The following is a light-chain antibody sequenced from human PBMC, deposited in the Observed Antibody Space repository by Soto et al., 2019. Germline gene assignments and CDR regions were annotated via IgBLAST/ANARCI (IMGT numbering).Light chain of an antibody. J-gene: IGKJ5*01. CDR1: QSVSSY. V-gene: IGKV3-20*01. CDR3: QQYGSSPQIT. Sequence: EIVMTHSPATLSVYPGERSTLSCRASQSVSSYLAWYQQKPGQAPRLLIYGASSRATGIPDRFSGSGSGTDFTLTISRLEPEDFAVYYCQQYGSSPQITFGQGTRLEIK. CDR2: GAS.